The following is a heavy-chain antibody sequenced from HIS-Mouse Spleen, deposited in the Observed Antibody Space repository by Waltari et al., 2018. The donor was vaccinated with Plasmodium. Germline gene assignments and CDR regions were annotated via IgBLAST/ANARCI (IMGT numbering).Heavy chain of an antibody. Sequence: QLQLQESGPGLVKPSETLSLTCTVSGGSISSSSYYWGWIRQPPGKGLEWIGSIYYSGSPYYTPSLKSRVTLSVDTSKNQFSLKLSSVTAADTAVYYCARDRITGTSYFDYWGQGTLVTVSS. CDR2: IYYSGSP. D-gene: IGHD1-7*01. CDR3: ARDRITGTSYFDY. J-gene: IGHJ4*02. CDR1: GGSISSSSYY. V-gene: IGHV4-39*07.